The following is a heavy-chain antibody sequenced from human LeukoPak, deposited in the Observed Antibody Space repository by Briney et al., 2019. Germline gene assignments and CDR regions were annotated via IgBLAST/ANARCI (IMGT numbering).Heavy chain of an antibody. J-gene: IGHJ4*02. CDR2: ISYSGDT. CDR1: GGSTSSYY. V-gene: IGHV4-59*08. D-gene: IGHD5-18*01. CDR3: ARHGYNYGPYYFDY. Sequence: PSETLSLTCTVSGGSTSSYYWSWIRQPPGKGLEWIGYISYSGDTNYNPSLKSRVTISLDTSKNQFSLKLSSVTAADTAVYYCARHGYNYGPYYFDYWGQGTLVTVSS.